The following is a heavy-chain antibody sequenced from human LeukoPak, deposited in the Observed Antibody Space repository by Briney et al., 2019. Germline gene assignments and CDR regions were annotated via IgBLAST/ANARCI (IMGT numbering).Heavy chain of an antibody. D-gene: IGHD1-26*01. CDR3: ARHGGGTYLQY. Sequence: SETLSLTCTVSGGSISSYYWSWLRQPPGRGLEWIGYVYYSGSTNYNSSLKSRVTISVDTSKNQFSLNLRSVTAADTAVYYCARHGGGTYLQYWGQGALVIVSA. CDR2: VYYSGST. J-gene: IGHJ4*02. V-gene: IGHV4-59*08. CDR1: GGSISSYY.